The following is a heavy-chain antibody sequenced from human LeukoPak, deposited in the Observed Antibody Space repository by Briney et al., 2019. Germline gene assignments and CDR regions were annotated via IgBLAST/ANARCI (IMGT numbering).Heavy chain of an antibody. D-gene: IGHD2-15*01. Sequence: GASVKVSRKASGYTFTSYDINWVRQATGQGLEWMGWMNPNSGNTGYAQKFQGRVTMTRNTSISTAYMELSSLRSEDTAVYYCAVKLGYCSGSSCTGRFDPWGQGTLVTVSS. CDR2: MNPNSGNT. J-gene: IGHJ5*02. CDR1: GYTFTSYD. V-gene: IGHV1-8*01. CDR3: AVKLGYCSGSSCTGRFDP.